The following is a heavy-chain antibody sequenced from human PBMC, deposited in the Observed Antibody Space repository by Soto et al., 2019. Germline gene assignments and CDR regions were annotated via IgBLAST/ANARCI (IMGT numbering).Heavy chain of an antibody. Sequence: PGGSLRLSCAASGFTFSSYAMSWVRQAPGKGLEWVSAISGSGGSTYYADSVKGRFTISRDNSKNTLYLQMNSLRAEDTAVYYCAKDPEYYDSSGYFDYRGPGTLFTVST. V-gene: IGHV3-23*01. CDR2: ISGSGGST. D-gene: IGHD3-22*01. CDR1: GFTFSSYA. CDR3: AKDPEYYDSSGYFDY. J-gene: IGHJ4*02.